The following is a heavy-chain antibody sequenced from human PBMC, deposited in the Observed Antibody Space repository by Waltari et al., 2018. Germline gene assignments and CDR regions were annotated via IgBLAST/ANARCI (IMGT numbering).Heavy chain of an antibody. J-gene: IGHJ3*01. Sequence: QVQLVQSGAVVKKPGASVKVSCRASGYTFTAYHMHWVRQAPGQGLEWMGRINPNTGGTTYAQKFGGRVTMTRDTAISTAYMELHSLTTEDTAVYFCASNRDMLTWGQGTMVIVSS. V-gene: IGHV1-2*06. CDR1: GYTFTAYH. CDR2: INPNTGGT. D-gene: IGHD3-16*01. CDR3: ASNRDMLT.